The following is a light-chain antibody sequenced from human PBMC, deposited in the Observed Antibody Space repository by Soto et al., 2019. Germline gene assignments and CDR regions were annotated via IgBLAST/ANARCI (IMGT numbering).Light chain of an antibody. CDR3: AAWDDSLNGVV. Sequence: VVTQPPSASGTPGQRVTISCSGSSSNIGSNTVNWYQQLPGTAPKLLIYSNNQRPSGVPDRFSGSKSGTSASLAISGLQSEDEADYYCAAWDDSLNGVVFGGGTQLTVL. J-gene: IGLJ2*01. CDR1: SSNIGSNT. V-gene: IGLV1-44*01. CDR2: SNN.